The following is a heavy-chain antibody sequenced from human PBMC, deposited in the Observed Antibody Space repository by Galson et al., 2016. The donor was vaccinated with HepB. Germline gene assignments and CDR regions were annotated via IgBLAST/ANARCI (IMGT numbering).Heavy chain of an antibody. CDR2: IYYSGST. V-gene: IGHV4-59*08. Sequence: SETLSLTCTVSGGSLSSYYWSWIRQPPGKGPEWIGSIYYSGSTIYNPSLKSRVTISVDTSKNQFSLKLTSVTAADTAIYYCTRGAAHWFDPWGQGTLVTVSS. CDR3: TRGAAHWFDP. J-gene: IGHJ5*02. D-gene: IGHD6-6*01. CDR1: GGSLSSYY.